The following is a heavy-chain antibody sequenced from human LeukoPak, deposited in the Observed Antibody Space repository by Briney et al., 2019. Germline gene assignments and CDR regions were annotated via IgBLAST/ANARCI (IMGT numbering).Heavy chain of an antibody. Sequence: SETLSLTCAVYGGSFSGYYWSWIRQPPGKGLEWIGEINHSGSTNYNPSLKSRVTISVDTSKNQFSLKLSSATAADTAVYYCARGLGAGYYWGQGTLVTVSS. D-gene: IGHD6-19*01. CDR3: ARGLGAGYY. J-gene: IGHJ4*02. CDR1: GGSFSGYY. V-gene: IGHV4-34*01. CDR2: INHSGST.